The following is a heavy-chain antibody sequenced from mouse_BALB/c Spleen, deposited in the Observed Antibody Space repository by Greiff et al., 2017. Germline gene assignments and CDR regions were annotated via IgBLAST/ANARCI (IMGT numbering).Heavy chain of an antibody. D-gene: IGHD1-1*01. CDR1: GHSITSDYA. CDR2: ISYSGST. CDR3: ARSGLYYYGSSYPED. J-gene: IGHJ3*01. Sequence: EVQGVESGPGLVKPSQSLSLTCTVTGHSITSDYAWNWIRQFPGNKLEWMGYISYSGSTSYNPSLKSRISITRDTSKNQFFLQLNSVTTEDTATYYCARSGLYYYGSSYPEDWGQGTLVTVSA. V-gene: IGHV3-2*02.